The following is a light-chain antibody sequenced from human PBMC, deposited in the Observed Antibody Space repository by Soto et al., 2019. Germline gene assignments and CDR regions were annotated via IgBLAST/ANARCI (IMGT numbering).Light chain of an antibody. CDR3: QQYGRGLT. CDR2: AAS. CDR1: QSVSSSS. Sequence: IVLTQSPGTLSLSPGERVTLSCRASQSVSSSSLAWYQQKPGQAPRLLIYAASSRATGIPDRISGSGSGTDFILTISRLEPEDFAVYYCQQYGRGLTFGGGTKVEIK. J-gene: IGKJ4*01. V-gene: IGKV3-20*01.